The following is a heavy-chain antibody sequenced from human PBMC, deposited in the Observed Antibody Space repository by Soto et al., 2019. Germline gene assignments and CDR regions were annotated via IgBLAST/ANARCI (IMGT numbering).Heavy chain of an antibody. J-gene: IGHJ4*02. Sequence: PSKTLSLTCAVSGASVSYGSYFWSWIRQPPGKGLEWIGYIYYSGSTNYNPSLKRRVTMSLDTSENQLSLKLISVAAADTAVYYSLRDGLLSPGLLDDWGQGTLVTVSS. D-gene: IGHD3-22*01. CDR1: GASVSYGSYF. CDR3: LRDGLLSPGLLDD. CDR2: IYYSGST. V-gene: IGHV4-61*01.